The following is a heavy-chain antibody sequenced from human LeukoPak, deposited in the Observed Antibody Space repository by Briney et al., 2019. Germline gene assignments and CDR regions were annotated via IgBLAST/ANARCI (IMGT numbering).Heavy chain of an antibody. Sequence: GGSLRLSCAASGFTFSDYSMNWVRQAPGKGLQWVSFISSSRNTIYYADSVKGRFTISRDTAENSLYLQMNSLRAEDTAVYYCARAYSTYHMDVWGKGTTVTVSS. CDR2: ISSSRNTI. J-gene: IGHJ6*03. CDR1: GFTFSDYS. D-gene: IGHD4-11*01. V-gene: IGHV3-48*01. CDR3: ARAYSTYHMDV.